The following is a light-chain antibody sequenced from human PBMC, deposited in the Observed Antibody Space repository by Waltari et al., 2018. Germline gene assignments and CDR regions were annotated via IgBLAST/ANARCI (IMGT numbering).Light chain of an antibody. CDR2: AVS. Sequence: QSALTQPASVSASPGQSLTIPCPGTRSEDGGLHYGSWSQQNPGKAPKLIIYAVSERPSGVSNRFSASKSGNTASLTISGLQAEDEGDYYCSSYTTNNTLIFGGGTKLTVL. J-gene: IGLJ2*01. CDR3: SSYTTNNTLI. V-gene: IGLV2-14*03. CDR1: RSEDGGLHY.